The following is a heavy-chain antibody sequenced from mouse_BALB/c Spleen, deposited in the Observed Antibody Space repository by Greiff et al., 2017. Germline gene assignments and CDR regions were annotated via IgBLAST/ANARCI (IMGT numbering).Heavy chain of an antibody. V-gene: IGHV5-4*02. CDR1: GFTFSDYY. CDR2: ISDGGSYT. Sequence: EGKLVESGGGLVKPGGSLKLSCAASGFTFSDYYMYWVRQTPEKRLEWVATISDGGSYTYYPDSVKGRFTISRDNAKNNLYLQMSSLKSEDTAMYYCARDGYDGRTGFAYWGQGTLVTVSA. J-gene: IGHJ3*01. D-gene: IGHD2-14*01. CDR3: ARDGYDGRTGFAY.